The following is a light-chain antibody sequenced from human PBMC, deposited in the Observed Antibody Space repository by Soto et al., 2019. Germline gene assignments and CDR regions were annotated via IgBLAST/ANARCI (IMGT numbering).Light chain of an antibody. V-gene: IGKV3-20*01. J-gene: IGKJ1*01. CDR2: GAS. CDR3: HQYDGSPRT. Sequence: EIVLTQSPGTLSLSPGEGATLSCRASQSVGGTFLAWYQQKGGQAPRLLIHGASNRATGIPDRFSGSGSGTNFTLTISRLEPEDFAVYYCHQYDGSPRTFGQGTKVEVK. CDR1: QSVGGTF.